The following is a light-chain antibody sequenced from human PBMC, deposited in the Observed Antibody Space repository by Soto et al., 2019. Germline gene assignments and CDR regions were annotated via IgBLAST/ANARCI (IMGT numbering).Light chain of an antibody. V-gene: IGLV1-40*01. CDR2: NNN. CDR1: SSNIGAGYD. J-gene: IGLJ1*01. Sequence: QSVLTQPPSVAGAPGQRVTISCTGSSSNIGAGYDVHWYQRLPGTAPKVLIYNNNNRPSGVPDRFSGSKSDTSASLAITGLQPEDEAHYYCQSYDSSLSGSYVFGTGTKLTVL. CDR3: QSYDSSLSGSYV.